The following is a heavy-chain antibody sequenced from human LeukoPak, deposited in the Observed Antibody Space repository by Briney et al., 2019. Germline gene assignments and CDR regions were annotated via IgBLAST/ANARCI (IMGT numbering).Heavy chain of an antibody. J-gene: IGHJ5*02. CDR1: GGSFSGYY. CDR2: INHSGST. Sequence: PSETLSLTCAVYGGSFSGYYWSWIPQPPGKGLEWIGEINHSGSTNYNPSLKSRVTISVDTSKNQFSLKLSSVTAADTAVYYCARGLYDSRIIWFAELFVPNWFDPWGQGTLVTVSS. V-gene: IGHV4-34*01. CDR3: ARGLYDSRIIWFAELFVPNWFDP. D-gene: IGHD3-10*01.